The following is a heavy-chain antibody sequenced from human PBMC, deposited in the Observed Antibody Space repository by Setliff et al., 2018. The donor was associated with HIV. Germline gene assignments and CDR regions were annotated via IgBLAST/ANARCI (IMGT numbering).Heavy chain of an antibody. V-gene: IGHV5-51*01. CDR2: IYPEDSDA. CDR3: TSLQADAVDV. Sequence: GESLKISCQGSGYTFSSHWIGWVRQMPGKGLEWMGIIYPEDSDARYSPSFEGQVTISADKSISTAYLQWSSLKASDTAMYYCTSLQADAVDVWGQGTTVTAP. CDR1: GYTFSSHW. J-gene: IGHJ6*02.